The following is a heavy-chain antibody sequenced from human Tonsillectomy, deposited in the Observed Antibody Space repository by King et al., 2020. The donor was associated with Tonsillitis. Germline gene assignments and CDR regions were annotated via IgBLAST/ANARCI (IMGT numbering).Heavy chain of an antibody. CDR1: GDSIRSYY. CDR3: ARDLGHSYGVGRWFDP. J-gene: IGHJ5*02. D-gene: IGHD5-18*01. Sequence: QLQESGPGLVKPSETLSLTCTVSGDSIRSYYWNWIRQPPGKGLEWIGSIYDSGTTNYNPSLKSRVTISEDTSKNQLSLKLSSVTSADTAVYYCARDLGHSYGVGRWFDPWGQGTLVTVSS. V-gene: IGHV4-59*01. CDR2: IYDSGTT.